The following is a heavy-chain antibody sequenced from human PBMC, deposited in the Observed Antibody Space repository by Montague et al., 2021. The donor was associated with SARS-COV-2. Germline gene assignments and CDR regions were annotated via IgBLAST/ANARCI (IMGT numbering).Heavy chain of an antibody. Sequence: SETLSLTCTVSGGPISSYYWSWIRQPPGKGLEWIGYIYYSGSTNYNPSLKSRVTISVDTSKNQFSLKLGSVTAADTAVYYCARDLGDYWGQGTLVTVSS. J-gene: IGHJ4*02. CDR3: ARDLGDY. V-gene: IGHV4-59*13. CDR1: GGPISSYY. CDR2: IYYSGST.